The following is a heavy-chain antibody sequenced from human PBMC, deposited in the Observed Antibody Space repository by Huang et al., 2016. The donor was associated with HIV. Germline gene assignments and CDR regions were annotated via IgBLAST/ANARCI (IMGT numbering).Heavy chain of an antibody. CDR3: ARESNIVVVPHTIKFFDY. Sequence: QVQLVQSGAEVKKPGSSVKVSCKASGGSFSNHVFSWVRRGPGQGLEWLGGVIPILGTTNYAQKFQGRVTITADESTGTAYLELSSLRSEDTAVYFCARESNIVVVPHTIKFFDYWGQGTLVTVSS. CDR2: VIPILGTT. V-gene: IGHV1-69*01. CDR1: GGSFSNHV. J-gene: IGHJ4*02. D-gene: IGHD2-2*01.